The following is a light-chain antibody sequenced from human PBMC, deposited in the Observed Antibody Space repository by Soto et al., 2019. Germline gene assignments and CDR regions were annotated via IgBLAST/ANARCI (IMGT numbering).Light chain of an antibody. J-gene: IGLJ2*01. CDR2: LTSDGSH. CDR3: QGWDSGTVV. CDR1: SGHSSYA. Sequence: QLVLTQSPSAAASLGAWVKLTCTLSSGHSSYAIAWHQQQPEKGPRYLMKLTSDGSHSKGDGIPDRFSGSSSGAERYLAISSLQSANESEDYGQGWDSGTVVFGGGTKLAAL. V-gene: IGLV4-69*01.